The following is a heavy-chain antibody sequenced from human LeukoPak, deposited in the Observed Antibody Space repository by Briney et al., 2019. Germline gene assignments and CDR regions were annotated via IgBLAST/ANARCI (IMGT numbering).Heavy chain of an antibody. CDR1: GFTFSSYE. CDR3: ARSPSRLAGDY. D-gene: IGHD6-19*01. V-gene: IGHV3-48*03. Sequence: GGSLRLSCAASGFTFSSYEMNWVRQAPGKGLEWVSYISSSGSHKYYAASVKGRFTISRDKAKNSLYLQMNSLRAEDTAVYYCARSPSRLAGDYWGQGTLVTVSS. CDR2: ISSSGSHK. J-gene: IGHJ4*02.